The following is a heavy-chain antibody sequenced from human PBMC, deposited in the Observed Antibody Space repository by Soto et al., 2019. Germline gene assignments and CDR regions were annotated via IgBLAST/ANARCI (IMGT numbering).Heavy chain of an antibody. Sequence: GGSLRLSCAASGFTFSSYSMNWVRQAPGKGLEWVSSISSSSSYIYYADSVKGRFTISRDNAKNSLYLQMNSLRAEDTAVYYCARAVASSGVSPDYWGQGTLVTVSS. J-gene: IGHJ4*02. CDR2: ISSSSSYI. D-gene: IGHD3-16*01. CDR1: GFTFSSYS. CDR3: ARAVASSGVSPDY. V-gene: IGHV3-21*01.